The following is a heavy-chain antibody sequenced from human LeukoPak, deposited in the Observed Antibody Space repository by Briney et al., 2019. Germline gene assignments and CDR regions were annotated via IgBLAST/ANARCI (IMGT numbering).Heavy chain of an antibody. V-gene: IGHV1-69*04. CDR3: ARDAHFYGDYTFGY. Sequence: KVSCKASGGTFSSYAISWVRQAPGQGLEWMGRIIPIFGIANYAQKFQGRVTITADKSTSTAYMELSSLRSEDTAVYYCARDAHFYGDYTFGYWGQGTLVTVSS. J-gene: IGHJ4*02. CDR2: IIPIFGIA. D-gene: IGHD4-17*01. CDR1: GGTFSSYA.